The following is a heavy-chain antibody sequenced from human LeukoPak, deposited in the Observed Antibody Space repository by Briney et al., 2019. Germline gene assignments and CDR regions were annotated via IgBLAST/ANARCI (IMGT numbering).Heavy chain of an antibody. CDR1: GGTFSSYA. V-gene: IGHV1-69*06. CDR2: IIPIFGTA. CDR3: ARDGITMVRGVITRSFYFDY. D-gene: IGHD3-10*01. Sequence: ASVKVSCKASGGTFSSYAISWVRQAPGQGLEWMGGIIPIFGTANYAQKFQGRVTITADKSTSTAYMELSSLGSEDTAVYYCARDGITMVRGVITRSFYFDYWGQGTLVTVSS. J-gene: IGHJ4*02.